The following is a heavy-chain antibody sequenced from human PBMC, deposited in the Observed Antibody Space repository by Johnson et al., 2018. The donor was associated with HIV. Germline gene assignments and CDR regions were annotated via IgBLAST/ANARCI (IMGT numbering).Heavy chain of an antibody. D-gene: IGHD3-22*01. V-gene: IGHV3-23*04. Sequence: VQLVESGGRLVKPGGSLRLSCAASGFTFSDYYMSWVRQAPGKGLEWVAGISGGGGSTYYTDSVKGRFTISRDNSKNTLSLRMNRLRAEDTAVYYCAKCGSSGYYYDPFDIWGQGTMVTVSS. CDR1: GFTFSDYY. J-gene: IGHJ3*02. CDR3: AKCGSSGYYYDPFDI. CDR2: ISGGGGST.